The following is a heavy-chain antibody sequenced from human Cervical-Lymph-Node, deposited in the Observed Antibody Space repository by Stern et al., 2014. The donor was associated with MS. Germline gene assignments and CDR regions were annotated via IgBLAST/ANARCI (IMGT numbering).Heavy chain of an antibody. V-gene: IGHV4-34*01. CDR2: INHSGST. Sequence: QVQLQQWGAGLLKPSETLSLTCAVYGGSFSGYYWSWIRQPPGKGLEWIGEINHSGSTHYNPSLKSRVTISVDTSKNQVSLHLSPGPAGDTAVYYWACRRRGPIGYWGQGTLVTVSS. CDR3: ACRRRGPIGY. D-gene: IGHD3-10*01. CDR1: GGSFSGYY. J-gene: IGHJ4*02.